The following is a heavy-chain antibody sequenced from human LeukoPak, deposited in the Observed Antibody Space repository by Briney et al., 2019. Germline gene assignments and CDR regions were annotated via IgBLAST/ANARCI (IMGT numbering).Heavy chain of an antibody. V-gene: IGHV1-46*01. CDR1: GYTFTSYY. J-gene: IGHJ4*02. CDR2: INPSGGST. D-gene: IGHD3-3*01. Sequence: ASVKVSCKASGYTFTSYYMHWVRQAPGQGLEWMGIINPSGGSTSYAQKFQGRVTMTRDTSTSTVYMELSSLRSEDTAVYYCARDDLTNDFWSGYGLSDYWDQGTLVTVSS. CDR3: ARDDLTNDFWSGYGLSDY.